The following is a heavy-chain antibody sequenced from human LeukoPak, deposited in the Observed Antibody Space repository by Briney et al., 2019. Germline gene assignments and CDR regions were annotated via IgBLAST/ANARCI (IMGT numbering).Heavy chain of an antibody. D-gene: IGHD3-9*01. CDR3: ARDAPHYDILTDYAFDI. CDR1: GFTFSSYS. CDR2: ISSSSSYI. J-gene: IGHJ3*02. V-gene: IGHV3-21*01. Sequence: PGGSLRLSCAASGFTFSSYSMNWVRQAPGKGLEWVSSISSSSSYIYYADSVKGRFTISRDNAKNSLYLQMNSLRDEDTAVYYCARDAPHYDILTDYAFDIWGQGTMVTVSS.